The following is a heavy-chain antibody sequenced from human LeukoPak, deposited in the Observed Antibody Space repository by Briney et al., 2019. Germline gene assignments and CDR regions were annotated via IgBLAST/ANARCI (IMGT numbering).Heavy chain of an antibody. CDR1: GLTFSDFW. D-gene: IGHD5-18*01. CDR3: ATGHSYGYDY. V-gene: IGHV3-74*01. J-gene: IGHJ4*02. Sequence: GGSLRLSCAASGLTFSDFWMHWVRQPPGKGLVWVALVKGDGRTTIYADSVKGRFTISRDNAKNTLYLQMNSLRADDSGVYYCATGHSYGYDYWGQGVLVTGSS. CDR2: VKGDGRTT.